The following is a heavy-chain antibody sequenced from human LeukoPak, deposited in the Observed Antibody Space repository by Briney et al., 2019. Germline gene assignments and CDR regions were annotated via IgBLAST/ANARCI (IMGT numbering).Heavy chain of an antibody. J-gene: IGHJ1*01. Sequence: GGSLRLSCAASGFTFSSYSMNWVRRAPGKGLEWVSYITGSSSIIYYADSVKGRFTISRDNAKNSLYLQMNSLRAEDTAVYYCARVGPMGAAAGTGYFQHWGQGTLVTVSS. CDR2: ITGSSSII. CDR1: GFTFSSYS. D-gene: IGHD6-13*01. CDR3: ARVGPMGAAAGTGYFQH. V-gene: IGHV3-48*01.